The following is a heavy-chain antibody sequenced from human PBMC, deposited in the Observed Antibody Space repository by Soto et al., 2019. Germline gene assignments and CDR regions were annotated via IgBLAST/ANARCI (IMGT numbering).Heavy chain of an antibody. Sequence: SVKVSCKASGGTFSSYTISWVRQAPGQGLEWMGRIIPILGIANYAQKFQGRVTITADKSTSTAYMEMSSLRSEDTAVYYCARESGGWYEGVIDYWGQGTLVTVSS. CDR1: GGTFSSYT. CDR3: ARESGGWYEGVIDY. CDR2: IIPILGIA. D-gene: IGHD6-19*01. J-gene: IGHJ4*02. V-gene: IGHV1-69*04.